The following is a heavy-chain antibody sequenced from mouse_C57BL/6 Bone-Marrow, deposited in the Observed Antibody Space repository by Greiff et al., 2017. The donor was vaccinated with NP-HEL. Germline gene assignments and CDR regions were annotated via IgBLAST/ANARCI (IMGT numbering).Heavy chain of an antibody. D-gene: IGHD1-1*01. CDR3: ARDTAVEDAY. CDR2: FDPSDSYT. J-gene: IGHJ3*01. V-gene: IGHV1-50*01. CDR1: GYTFTSYW. Sequence: QVQLQQPGAELVKPGASVKLSCKASGYTFTSYWMQWVKQRPGKGLEWIGEFDPSDSYTNYNQKFKGKATLTVDTSSSTANMQLSSLTSEDSAVYYCARDTAVEDAYWGKGTLVTVST.